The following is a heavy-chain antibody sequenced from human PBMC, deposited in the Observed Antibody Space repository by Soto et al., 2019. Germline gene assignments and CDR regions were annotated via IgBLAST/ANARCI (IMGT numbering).Heavy chain of an antibody. CDR2: ISGSGGST. Sequence: EVQRLESGGGLVQPGGSLRLSCAASGFTFSSYARSWVRQAPGKGLEWVSAISGSGGSTYYADSVKGRFTISRDNSKNTLYLQMNSLRAEDTAVYYCAKAPPGDYDARVDPWGQRTLVTVSS. J-gene: IGHJ5*02. D-gene: IGHD4-17*01. CDR1: GFTFSSYA. CDR3: AKAPPGDYDARVDP. V-gene: IGHV3-23*01.